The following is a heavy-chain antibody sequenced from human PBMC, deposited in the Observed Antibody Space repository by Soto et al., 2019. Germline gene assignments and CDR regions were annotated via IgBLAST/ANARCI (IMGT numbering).Heavy chain of an antibody. CDR1: GFTFSSFA. Sequence: QPGGSLRLSCAASGFTFSSFAMSWVRQAPGKGLEWVSTMSGSGGSTYYADSVKGRFTISRDNSKNTLYLQMNSLRAEDTAVYYCAKDRAVAAIYYYYGMDVWGQGTTVTVSS. J-gene: IGHJ6*02. CDR2: MSGSGGST. V-gene: IGHV3-23*01. D-gene: IGHD6-19*01. CDR3: AKDRAVAAIYYYYGMDV.